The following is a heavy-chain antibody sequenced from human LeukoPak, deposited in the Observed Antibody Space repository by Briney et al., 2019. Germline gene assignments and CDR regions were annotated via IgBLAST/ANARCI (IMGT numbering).Heavy chain of an antibody. CDR1: GGSFSGYY. CDR2: INHSGST. V-gene: IGHV4-34*01. D-gene: IGHD2-15*01. CDR3: ARIYCSGSTCYLLGDY. Sequence: SETLSLTCAVYGGSFSGYYWSWIRQPPGKGLEWIGEINHSGSTNYNPSLKSRVTISADTSKNQFSLKLSSVTAADTAVYYCARIYCSGSTCYLLGDYWGQGTLVTVSS. J-gene: IGHJ4*02.